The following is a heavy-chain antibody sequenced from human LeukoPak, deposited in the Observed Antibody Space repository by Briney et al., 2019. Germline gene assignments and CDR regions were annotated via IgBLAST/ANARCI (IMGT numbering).Heavy chain of an antibody. J-gene: IGHJ4*02. Sequence: ASVTVSCKASGYTFTSYYMHWVRQAPGQGLEWMGIINPSGGSTSYAQKFQGRVTMTRDMSTSTVYMELSSLRSEDTAVYYCARDVEMATISPDYWGQGTLVTVSS. CDR3: ARDVEMATISPDY. CDR2: INPSGGST. V-gene: IGHV1-46*01. D-gene: IGHD5-24*01. CDR1: GYTFTSYY.